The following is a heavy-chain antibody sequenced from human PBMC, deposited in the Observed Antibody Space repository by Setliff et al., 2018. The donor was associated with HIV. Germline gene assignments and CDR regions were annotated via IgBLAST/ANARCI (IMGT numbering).Heavy chain of an antibody. Sequence: GASVKVSCKASGYTFTDYYMHWVRQAPGQGLEWMGWINPKSGGTNSALKFQGRVTMTRDTSISTAYMELSRLRSDDTAVYYCARDGGGPGDYYYYYMDVWAKGTTVTVSS. V-gene: IGHV1-2*02. CDR3: ARDGGGPGDYYYYYMDV. CDR2: INPKSGGT. D-gene: IGHD3-16*01. CDR1: GYTFTDYY. J-gene: IGHJ6*03.